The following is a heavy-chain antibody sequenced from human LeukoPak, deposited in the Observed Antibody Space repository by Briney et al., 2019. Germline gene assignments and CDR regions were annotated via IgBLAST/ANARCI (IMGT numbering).Heavy chain of an antibody. Sequence: PSETLSLTCGVSGYPINNAYYWVWIRQPPGKGLEWIGSLYHPDSTYYNPSLKSRVTMSVATSRNQFSLRLSFATAADTAVYYCARQYDSYFYYYLDLWGTGTTVTVSS. CDR3: ARQYDSYFYYYLDL. J-gene: IGHJ6*03. CDR2: LYHPDST. V-gene: IGHV4-38-2*01. CDR1: GYPINNAYY. D-gene: IGHD2-2*01.